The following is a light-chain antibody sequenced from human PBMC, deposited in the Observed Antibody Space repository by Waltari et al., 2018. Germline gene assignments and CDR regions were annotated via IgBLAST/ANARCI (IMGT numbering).Light chain of an antibody. CDR1: NSDVGGYNY. J-gene: IGLJ1*01. V-gene: IGLV2-11*01. CDR3: CSYAGSYTYV. Sequence: QSALTHPRSVAGSSGPSVTISCTGTNSDVGGYNYLSCYQQHPGKAPKLMIYDVSKRPSGVPDRFSGSKSGNTASLTISGLQAEDEADYYCCSYAGSYTYVFGTGTKVTVL. CDR2: DVS.